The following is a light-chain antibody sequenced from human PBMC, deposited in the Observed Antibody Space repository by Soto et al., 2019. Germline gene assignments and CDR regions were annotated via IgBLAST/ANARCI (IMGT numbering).Light chain of an antibody. CDR3: QQYNGYSRT. J-gene: IGKJ1*01. CDR2: DVS. V-gene: IGKV1-5*01. Sequence: ITMTQSPATRSATVGTSVTITCRASQSIGDSLAWYQQKPGKAPYLLISDVSSLERGVPSRFSGSGSGTEFTLTISSMQPDDFATFYCQQYNGYSRTFGQGTKVDI. CDR1: QSIGDS.